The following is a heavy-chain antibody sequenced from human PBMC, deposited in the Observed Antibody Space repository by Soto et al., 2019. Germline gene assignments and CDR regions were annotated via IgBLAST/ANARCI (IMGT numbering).Heavy chain of an antibody. CDR2: IIPILGIA. J-gene: IGHJ4*02. CDR3: ARDRRGSGWYVLFDY. V-gene: IGHV1-69*08. Sequence: VQLVQSGAEVKKPGSSVKVSCKASGGTFSSYTISWVRQAPGQGREWMGRIIPILGIANYAQKFQGRVTITADKSTGTAYMELSSLRSEDTAVYYCARDRRGSGWYVLFDYWGQGTLVTVSS. D-gene: IGHD6-19*01. CDR1: GGTFSSYT.